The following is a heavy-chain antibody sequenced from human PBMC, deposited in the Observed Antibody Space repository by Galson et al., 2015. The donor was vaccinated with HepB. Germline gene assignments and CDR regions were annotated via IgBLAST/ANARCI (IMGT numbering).Heavy chain of an antibody. CDR1: GYTFTSYA. J-gene: IGHJ6*02. Sequence: SVKVSCKASGYTFTSYAMHWVRQAPGQRLEWMGWINAGNGNTKYSQKFQGRVTITRDTSASTAYMELSSLRSEDTAVYYSARVPLAAAHPLYGMDVWGQGTTVTVSS. CDR3: ARVPLAAAHPLYGMDV. V-gene: IGHV1-3*01. D-gene: IGHD6-13*01. CDR2: INAGNGNT.